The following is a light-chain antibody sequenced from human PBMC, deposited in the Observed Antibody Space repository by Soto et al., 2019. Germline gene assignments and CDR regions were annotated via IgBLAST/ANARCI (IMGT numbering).Light chain of an antibody. CDR1: QSVSSTY. CDR2: AAS. J-gene: IGKJ1*01. V-gene: IGKV3-20*01. Sequence: EIVLTQSPGTLSLSPGERASLSCRASQSVSSTYLVWYQQKPGQAPRLLIYAASSRATGIPDRFTGSGSGTDFTLTISSLEPEDFAVYYCQQYGSSLSTFGQGTKVEIK. CDR3: QQYGSSLST.